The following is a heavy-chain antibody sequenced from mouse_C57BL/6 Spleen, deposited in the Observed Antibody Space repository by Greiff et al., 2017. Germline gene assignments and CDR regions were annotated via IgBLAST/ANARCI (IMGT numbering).Heavy chain of an antibody. V-gene: IGHV1-52*01. J-gene: IGHJ1*03. CDR3: ARYGLSSYGYFDV. CDR2: IDPSDSDT. CDR1: GYTFTSYW. Sequence: QVQLQQPGAELVRPGSSVKLSCKASGYTFTSYWMHWVKQRPIQGLEWIGNIDPSDSDTHYNQKFKDKATLTVDKSSSTAYMQLSSLTSEDSAVYYCARYGLSSYGYFDVWGTGTTVTVSS. D-gene: IGHD1-2*01.